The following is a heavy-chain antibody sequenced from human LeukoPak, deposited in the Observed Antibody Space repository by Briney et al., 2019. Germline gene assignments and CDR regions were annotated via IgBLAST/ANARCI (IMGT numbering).Heavy chain of an antibody. CDR2: IIPIFGTA. Sequence: SVKVSCKASGGTFSSYAISWVRQAPGQGLEWMGGIIPIFGTANYAQKFQGRVTITADESTSTAYMELSSLRSEDTAVYYCARDRSGSGYFDYWGQGTLVTVSS. J-gene: IGHJ4*02. V-gene: IGHV1-69*13. D-gene: IGHD3-3*01. CDR3: ARDRSGSGYFDY. CDR1: GGTFSSYA.